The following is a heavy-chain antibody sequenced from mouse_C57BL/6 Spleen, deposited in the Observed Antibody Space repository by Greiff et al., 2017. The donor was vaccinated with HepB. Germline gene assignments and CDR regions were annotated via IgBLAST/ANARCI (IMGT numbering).Heavy chain of an antibody. V-gene: IGHV1-69*01. D-gene: IGHD2-4*01. Sequence: VQLQQPGAELVMPGASVKLSCKASGYTFTSYWMHWVKQRPGQGLEWIGEIDPSDSYTNYNQKFKGKSTLTVDKSSSTAYMQLSSLTSEDSAVYYCARGYDYDYFDYWGQGTTLTVSS. J-gene: IGHJ2*01. CDR1: GYTFTSYW. CDR2: IDPSDSYT. CDR3: ARGYDYDYFDY.